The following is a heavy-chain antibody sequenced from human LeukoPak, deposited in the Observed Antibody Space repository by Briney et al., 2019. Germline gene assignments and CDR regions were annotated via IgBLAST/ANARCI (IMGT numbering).Heavy chain of an antibody. D-gene: IGHD3-3*01. CDR1: GFTFSSYS. Sequence: GGSLRLSCAASGFTFSSYSMNWVRQAPGKGLEWVSSISSSSSYIYYADSVKGRFTISRDNAKNSLYLQMNGLRAEDTAVYYCARVGGNDFWSGYPEYWGQGTLVTVSS. CDR3: ARVGGNDFWSGYPEY. J-gene: IGHJ4*02. V-gene: IGHV3-21*01. CDR2: ISSSSSYI.